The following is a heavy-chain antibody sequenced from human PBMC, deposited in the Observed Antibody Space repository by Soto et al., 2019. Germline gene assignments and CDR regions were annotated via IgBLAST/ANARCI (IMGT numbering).Heavy chain of an antibody. CDR1: GGSISSYY. CDR2: IYYSGST. Sequence: ETLSLTCTVSGGSISSYYWSWIRQPPGKGLEWIGYIYYSGSTNYNPSLKSRVTISVDTSKNQFSLKLSSVTAADTAVYYCARDGMVSGWYTYYGMDVWGQGTTVTVSS. CDR3: ARDGMVSGWYTYYGMDV. J-gene: IGHJ6*02. D-gene: IGHD6-19*01. V-gene: IGHV4-59*01.